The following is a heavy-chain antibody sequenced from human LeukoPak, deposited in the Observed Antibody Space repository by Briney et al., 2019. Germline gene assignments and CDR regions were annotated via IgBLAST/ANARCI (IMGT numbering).Heavy chain of an antibody. D-gene: IGHD4-17*01. V-gene: IGHV3-74*01. CDR3: ARDTPHGDYVYAFDI. CDR1: GFTFSSYS. Sequence: GGSLRLSCAASGFTFSSYSMNWVRQAPGKGLVWVSRVNSDGSSTSYADSVKGRFTISRDNAKNTLYLQMNNVRAEDTAVYYCARDTPHGDYVYAFDIWGQGIMVTVSS. CDR2: VNSDGSST. J-gene: IGHJ3*02.